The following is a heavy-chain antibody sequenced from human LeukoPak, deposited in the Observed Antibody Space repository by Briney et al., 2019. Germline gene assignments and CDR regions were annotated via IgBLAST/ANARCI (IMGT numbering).Heavy chain of an antibody. CDR3: ARWGSTSCYDY. CDR2: ISTNGGST. CDR1: GXTFSSYA. D-gene: IGHD2-2*01. J-gene: IGHJ4*02. V-gene: IGHV3-64*02. Sequence: GGSLRLSCAAPGXTFSSYAMHWVRQAPGKGLEYVSAISTNGGSTYYADSVKGRFTISRDNSKNTLYLQMGSVRAEDMAVYYCARWGSTSCYDYWGQGTLVTVSS.